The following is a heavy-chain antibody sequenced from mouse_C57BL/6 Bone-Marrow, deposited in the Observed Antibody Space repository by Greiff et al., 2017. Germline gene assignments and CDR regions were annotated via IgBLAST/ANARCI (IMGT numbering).Heavy chain of an antibody. CDR1: GFTFSDYG. J-gene: IGHJ1*03. CDR3: ARTTPTDWYFYV. V-gene: IGHV5-17*01. CDR2: ISSGSSTI. D-gene: IGHD1-1*01. Sequence: DVHLVESGGGLVKPGGSLKLSCAASGFTFSDYGMHWVRQAPEKGLEWVAYISSGSSTIYYADTVKGRFTISRDNAKNTLFLQMTSLRSEDTAMYYCARTTPTDWYFYVWGTGTTVTVSS.